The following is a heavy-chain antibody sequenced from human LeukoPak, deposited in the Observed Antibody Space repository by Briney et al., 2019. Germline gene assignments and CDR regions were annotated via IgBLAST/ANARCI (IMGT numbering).Heavy chain of an antibody. V-gene: IGHV1-2*02. CDR2: INPNTGAT. CDR1: GYRFIGYY. Sequence: ASAKVSCEASGYRFIGYYMHWVRQAPGQGLEWMGWINPNTGATNYAQKFQGRVTMTRDTSISTVYMELSRLRSDDTAVFYCGRGDTTMMNWSDPWGQGTLVTVSS. D-gene: IGHD5-18*01. CDR3: GRGDTTMMNWSDP. J-gene: IGHJ5*02.